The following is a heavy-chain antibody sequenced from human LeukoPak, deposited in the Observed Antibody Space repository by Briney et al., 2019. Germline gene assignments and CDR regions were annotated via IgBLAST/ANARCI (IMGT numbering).Heavy chain of an antibody. J-gene: IGHJ4*02. CDR1: GGSISSYY. D-gene: IGHD3-3*01. CDR2: IYTRGST. Sequence: PSETLSLTCTVSGGSISSYYWSWIRQPAGKGLEWIGRIYTRGSTNYNPSLKSRVTISVDTSKNQFSLKLSSVTAADTAVYYCAREEDYDFWSGRIAGSFDYWGQGTLVTVSS. V-gene: IGHV4-4*07. CDR3: AREEDYDFWSGRIAGSFDY.